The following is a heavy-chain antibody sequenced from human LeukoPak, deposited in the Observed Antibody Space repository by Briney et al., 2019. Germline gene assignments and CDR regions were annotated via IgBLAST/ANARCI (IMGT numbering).Heavy chain of an antibody. CDR2: IIPVLSTA. Sequence: GASVKVSCKASGYTFISYDINWVRQVTGQGLEWMGGIIPVLSTANYAQKFQDRVTITADESTSTTYMELSSLKSEDTAVYYCATTGGDIYYYYMDVWGKGTTVTISS. CDR1: GYTFISYD. V-gene: IGHV1-69*13. CDR3: ATTGGDIYYYYMDV. D-gene: IGHD3-16*01. J-gene: IGHJ6*03.